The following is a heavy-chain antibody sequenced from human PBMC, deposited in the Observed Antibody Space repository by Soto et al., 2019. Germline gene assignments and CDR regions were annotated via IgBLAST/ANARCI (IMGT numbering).Heavy chain of an antibody. CDR1: GYTFTNYA. J-gene: IGHJ5*02. Sequence: GASVKVSCKASGYTFTNYAMHWVRQAPGQRLEWMGWINAGNGNTKYSQKFQGRVTITRDTSASTAYMELSSLRSEDTAVYYCARDKVFLEPPLDPAEFGFDPGGKEPRVTFP. D-gene: IGHD1-1*01. CDR2: INAGNGNT. V-gene: IGHV1-3*01. CDR3: ARDKVFLEPPLDPAEFGFDP.